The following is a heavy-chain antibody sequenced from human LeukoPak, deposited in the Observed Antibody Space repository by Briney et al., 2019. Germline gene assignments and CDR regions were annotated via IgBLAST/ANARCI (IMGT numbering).Heavy chain of an antibody. J-gene: IGHJ4*02. CDR3: AGGYRTRQYKLDY. CDR1: GFTFSAYA. Sequence: PGGSLRLSCEASGFTFSAYAMTWVRQAPGKGLEWVSSIGSDNKPHYSESVKGRFTISRDNSKNTLYLEMNSLRAEDTAVYHCAGGYRTRQYKLDYWGQGTLVTVSS. CDR2: IGSDNKP. D-gene: IGHD5-12*01. V-gene: IGHV3-23*05.